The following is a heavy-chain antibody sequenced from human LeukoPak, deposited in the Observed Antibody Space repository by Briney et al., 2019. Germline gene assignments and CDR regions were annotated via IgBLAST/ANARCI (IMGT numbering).Heavy chain of an antibody. CDR3: ARGNGGWFTYYFDY. D-gene: IGHD6-19*01. CDR1: GGSISSSSYY. CDR2: IYYSGST. J-gene: IGHJ4*02. Sequence: PSETLSLTCTVSGGSISSSSYYWGWIRQPPGKGLEWIGYIYYSGSTYYNPSLKSRVTISVDTSKNQFSLKLSSVTAADTAVYYCARGNGGWFTYYFDYWGQGTLVTVSS. V-gene: IGHV4-31*03.